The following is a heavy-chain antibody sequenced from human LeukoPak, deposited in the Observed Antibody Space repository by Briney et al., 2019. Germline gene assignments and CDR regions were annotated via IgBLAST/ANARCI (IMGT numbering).Heavy chain of an antibody. D-gene: IGHD6-19*01. CDR3: ERDPSEYEWQRGWYRDF. V-gene: IGHV3-48*02. J-gene: IGHJ4*02. CDR1: GFTFTTYH. CDR2: ISNTGETI. Sequence: GGSLRLSCAASGFTFTTYHINWVRQAPGKGLEWVSYISNTGETIYYVDSVKGRFTISRDSAKKSVFLQMNSLRDEDTAVYYCERDPSEYEWQRGWYRDFWGQGSQVTVSS.